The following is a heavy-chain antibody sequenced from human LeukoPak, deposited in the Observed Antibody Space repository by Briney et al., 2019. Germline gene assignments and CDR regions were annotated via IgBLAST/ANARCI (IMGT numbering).Heavy chain of an antibody. V-gene: IGHV4-34*01. CDR3: ARGGHYYYMDG. J-gene: IGHJ6*03. Sequence: SETLSLTCAVYGGSFSGYYWSWIRQPPGKGLEWIGEINHSGSTNYNPSLKSRVTISVDTSKNQFSLKLSSVTAADTAVYYCARGGHYYYMDGWGKGTTVTVSS. CDR2: INHSGST. CDR1: GGSFSGYY.